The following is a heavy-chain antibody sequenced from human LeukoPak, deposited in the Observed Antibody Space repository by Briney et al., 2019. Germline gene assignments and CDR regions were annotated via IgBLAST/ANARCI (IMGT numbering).Heavy chain of an antibody. CDR2: ITSTSSYI. V-gene: IGHV3-21*01. CDR1: GFTFSTYD. CDR3: ARGANWFDP. Sequence: GGSLRLSCAASGFTFSTYDMNWVRHAPGKGLEWVSSITSTSSYIYYADSVKGRFTISRDNAKNSLYLQMNSLRAEDTGVYYCARGANWFDPWGQGTLVTVSS. J-gene: IGHJ5*02.